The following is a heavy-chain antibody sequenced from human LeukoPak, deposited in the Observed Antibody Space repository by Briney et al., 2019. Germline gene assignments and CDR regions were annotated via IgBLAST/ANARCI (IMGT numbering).Heavy chain of an antibody. CDR1: GGTFSSYA. V-gene: IGHV1-69*05. D-gene: IGHD3-22*01. Sequence: GASVKVSCKASGGTFSSYAISWVRQAPGQALEWMGRIIPIFGTANYAQKFQGRVTITTDESTSTAYMELSSLRSEDTAVYYCASSTYYYDSSGDLRGYWGQGTLVTVSS. CDR2: IIPIFGTA. CDR3: ASSTYYYDSSGDLRGY. J-gene: IGHJ4*02.